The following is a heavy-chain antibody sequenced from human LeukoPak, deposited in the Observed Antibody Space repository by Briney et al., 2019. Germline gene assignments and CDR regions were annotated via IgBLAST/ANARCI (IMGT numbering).Heavy chain of an antibody. J-gene: IGHJ5*02. D-gene: IGHD1-26*01. V-gene: IGHV4-34*01. CDR3: ARRSAATRSWFDP. CDR1: GGSFSGYY. Sequence: SETLSLTCAVYGGSFSGYYWSWIRQPPGKGLEWIGEINHSGSTNYNPALKSRVTISVDTSKNQFSLKLSSVTAADTAVYYCARRSAATRSWFDPWGQGPLVTVSS. CDR2: INHSGST.